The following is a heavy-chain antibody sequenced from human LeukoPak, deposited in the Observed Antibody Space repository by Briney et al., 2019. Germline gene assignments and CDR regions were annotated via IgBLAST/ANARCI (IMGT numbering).Heavy chain of an antibody. J-gene: IGHJ4*02. CDR2: ISYDGSNK. D-gene: IGHD2-15*01. V-gene: IGHV3-30*18. CDR3: AKYCSGVRCYSGFF. CDR1: GFTFSSYA. Sequence: GGSLRLSCAASGFTFSSYAMSWVRQAPGKGLEWVAVISYDGSNKYYADSVKGRFTISRDNSKNTLYLQMNGLRAEDTAVYYCAKYCSGVRCYSGFFWGQGTPVTVSS.